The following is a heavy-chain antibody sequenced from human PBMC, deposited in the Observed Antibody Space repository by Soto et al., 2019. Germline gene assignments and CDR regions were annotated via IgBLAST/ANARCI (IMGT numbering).Heavy chain of an antibody. D-gene: IGHD2-21*01. CDR1: GFTFSNAW. V-gene: IGHV3-15*01. CDR2: IKSKTDGGTT. CDR3: ATDFISSLWWFPPFEY. J-gene: IGHJ4*02. Sequence: EVQLVESGGGLVKPGGSLRLSCAASGFTFSNAWMSWVRQAPGKGLEWVGRIKSKTDGGTTDYAAPVKGRFTISRDDSKNTLYLQMNSLKTEDTAVYYCATDFISSLWWFPPFEYWGQGTMVTVSS.